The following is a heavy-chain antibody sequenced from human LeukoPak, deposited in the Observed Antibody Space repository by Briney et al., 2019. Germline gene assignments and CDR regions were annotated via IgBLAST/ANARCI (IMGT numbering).Heavy chain of an antibody. V-gene: IGHV3-21*01. CDR1: GFTITSYN. J-gene: IGHJ6*03. CDR3: ARDGDTVLTRGYYYYMDV. CDR2: ITSGSDYI. D-gene: IGHD4-23*01. Sequence: GGSLRLSCVASGFTITSYNMNWVRQAPGKGLEWVASITSGSDYIYYADSVKGRFTISRDNARNSLYPQMNSLRAEDTALYYCARDGDTVLTRGYYYYMDVWGKGTTVTVSS.